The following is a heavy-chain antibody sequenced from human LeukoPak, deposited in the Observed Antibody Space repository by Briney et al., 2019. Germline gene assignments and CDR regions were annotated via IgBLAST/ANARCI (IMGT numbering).Heavy chain of an antibody. D-gene: IGHD5-18*01. V-gene: IGHV1-2*02. J-gene: IGHJ4*02. CDR2: INPNSGGT. Sequence: ASVKVSCKASEYTFTGYYMHWVRQAPGQGLEWMGWINPNSGGTNYAQKFQGRVTMTRDTSISTAYMELSRLRSDDTAVYYCASMTVDTAMVYYWGQGTLVTVSS. CDR3: ASMTVDTAMVYY. CDR1: EYTFTGYY.